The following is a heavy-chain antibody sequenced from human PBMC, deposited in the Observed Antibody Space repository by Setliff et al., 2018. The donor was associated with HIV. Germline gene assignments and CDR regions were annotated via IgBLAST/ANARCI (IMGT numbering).Heavy chain of an antibody. CDR2: IYTSGST. Sequence: SETLSLTCTVSGDSISSYYWSWIRQPAGKGLEWIGHIYTSGSTNYNPSLKSRVTISIDRSKNQFSLKLSSVTAADTAIYYCARSSTAGFDYWGRGTLVTV. CDR3: ARSSTAGFDY. J-gene: IGHJ4*02. CDR1: GDSISSYY. D-gene: IGHD6-19*01. V-gene: IGHV4-4*07.